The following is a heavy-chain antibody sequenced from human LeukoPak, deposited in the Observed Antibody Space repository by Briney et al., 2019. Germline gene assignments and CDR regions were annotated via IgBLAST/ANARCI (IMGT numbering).Heavy chain of an antibody. CDR1: GGSISNYY. D-gene: IGHD5-24*01. J-gene: IGHJ4*02. CDR3: ARVSRDRRDGYNWPYYFDY. Sequence: SETLSLTCTVSGGSISNYYWSWIRQHPGKGLEWIGYIYYSGSTYYNPSLKSRVTISVDTSKNQFSLKLSSVTAADTAVYYCARVSRDRRDGYNWPYYFDYWGQGTLVTVSS. CDR2: IYYSGST. V-gene: IGHV4-31*03.